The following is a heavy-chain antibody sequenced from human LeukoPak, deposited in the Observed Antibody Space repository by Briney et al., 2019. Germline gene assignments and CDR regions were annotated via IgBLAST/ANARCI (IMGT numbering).Heavy chain of an antibody. Sequence: PGGSLRLSCAASGFTFSSYGMHWVRQAPGKGLGWVAVISYDGSNKYYAESVKGRFTISRDNSKNTLYLQMNSLSPEDTAVYYCAKDQYDSNGSDYWGQGTLVTVSS. V-gene: IGHV3-30*18. D-gene: IGHD3-22*01. CDR3: AKDQYDSNGSDY. CDR2: ISYDGSNK. J-gene: IGHJ4*02. CDR1: GFTFSSYG.